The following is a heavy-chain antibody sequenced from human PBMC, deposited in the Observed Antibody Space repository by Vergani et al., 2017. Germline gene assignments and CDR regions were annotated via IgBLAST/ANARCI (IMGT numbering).Heavy chain of an antibody. Sequence: EVQLLESGGGLVQPGGSLRLSCAASGFTFSSYAMSWVRQAPGKGLEWVSAISGSGGSTYYADSVKGRFTISRDNSKTTLYLQMNSLRAEDTAVYYCAKGPYYDSSGYRWELGPFDIWGQGTMVTVSS. CDR3: AKGPYYDSSGYRWELGPFDI. CDR1: GFTFSSYA. D-gene: IGHD3-22*01. V-gene: IGHV3-23*01. CDR2: ISGSGGST. J-gene: IGHJ3*02.